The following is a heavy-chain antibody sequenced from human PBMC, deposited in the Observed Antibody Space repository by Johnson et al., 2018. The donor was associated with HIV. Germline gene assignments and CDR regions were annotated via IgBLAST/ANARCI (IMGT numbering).Heavy chain of an antibody. CDR2: IHYDGSKK. D-gene: IGHD4-17*01. J-gene: IGHJ3*02. V-gene: IGHV3-30*02. Sequence: VQLVESGGGVVQPGGSLRLSCAASGFTFSSYGMHWVRQAPGQGLEWVAFIHYDGSKKYYAGSVKGRFTISRDNSKTTLYLQMNSLRAEDTAVYYCARPGGDYSAFDIWGQGTMVTVSS. CDR1: GFTFSSYG. CDR3: ARPGGDYSAFDI.